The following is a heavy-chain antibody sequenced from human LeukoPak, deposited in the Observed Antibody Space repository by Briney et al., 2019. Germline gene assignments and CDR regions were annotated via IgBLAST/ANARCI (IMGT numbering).Heavy chain of an antibody. CDR1: GYTFTSYG. CDR2: ISAYNGNT. CDR3: ARDQRRGGYKRGAFDI. Sequence: GASVKVSCKASGYTFTSYGISWVRQAPGQGLEWMGWISAYNGNTNYAQKLQGRVTMTTDTSTSTAYMELRSLRSDDTAVYYCARDQRRGGYKRGAFDIWGQGTMVTVSS. D-gene: IGHD5-24*01. V-gene: IGHV1-18*01. J-gene: IGHJ3*02.